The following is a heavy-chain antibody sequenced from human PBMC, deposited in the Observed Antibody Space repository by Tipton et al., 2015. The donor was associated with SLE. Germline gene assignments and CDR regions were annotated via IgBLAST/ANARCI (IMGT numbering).Heavy chain of an antibody. CDR1: GFTLSKYG. Sequence: SLRLSCVASGFTLSKYGMHWVRQAPGKGLEWVAFIRNDGSNKFYADSVKGRFTLSRDNAKNTLYLQMNSLRAEDTAVYFCGRDLSGQKDVWGQGTMVTVSS. V-gene: IGHV3-30*02. J-gene: IGHJ3*01. D-gene: IGHD2-15*01. CDR3: GRDLSGQKDV. CDR2: IRNDGSNK.